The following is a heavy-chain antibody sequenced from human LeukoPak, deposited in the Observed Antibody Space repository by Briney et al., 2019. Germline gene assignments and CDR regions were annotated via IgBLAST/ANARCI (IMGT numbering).Heavy chain of an antibody. V-gene: IGHV1-24*01. Sequence: GASVRVSCKVSGYTRTQLVIHWVRKAPGKGLEWMGGFDPEDGETIYAQKFQDRVTMTEDTSTDTAYMELSSLRSEDTAFYYCATSSGTYFLYWGQGTLVTVS. D-gene: IGHD1-26*01. CDR2: FDPEDGET. CDR1: GYTRTQLV. J-gene: IGHJ4*02. CDR3: ATSSGTYFLY.